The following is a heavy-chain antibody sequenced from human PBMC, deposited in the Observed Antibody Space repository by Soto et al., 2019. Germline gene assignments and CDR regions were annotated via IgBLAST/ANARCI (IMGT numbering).Heavy chain of an antibody. V-gene: IGHV3-66*04. Sequence: GGSLRLSCAASGFIVSTYYMSWVRQAPGKGLEWVSLIYSSGGTLYVDSVKGRFTISRDNSKNTVYLQMNSLRAEDTAVYYCARQDYGYIFTHWGQGALVTVSS. CDR1: GFIVSTYY. CDR3: ARQDYGYIFTH. CDR2: IYSSGGT. J-gene: IGHJ4*02. D-gene: IGHD3-16*01.